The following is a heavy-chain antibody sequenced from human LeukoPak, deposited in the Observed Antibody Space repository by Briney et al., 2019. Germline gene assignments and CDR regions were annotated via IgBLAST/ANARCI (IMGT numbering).Heavy chain of an antibody. CDR2: ISYSGRT. Sequence: SETLSLTCTVSGGSISSSSYYWGWIRQPPGMGLEWIGSISYSGRTYYNPSLKSRVTISVDTSKNQFSLKLSSVTAADTAVYYCARLGRFGEFYFDYWGQGTLVTVSS. CDR1: GGSISSSSYY. J-gene: IGHJ4*02. CDR3: ARLGRFGEFYFDY. V-gene: IGHV4-39*01. D-gene: IGHD3-10*01.